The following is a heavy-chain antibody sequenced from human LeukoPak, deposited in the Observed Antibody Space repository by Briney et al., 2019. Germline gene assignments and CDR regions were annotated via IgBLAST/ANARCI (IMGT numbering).Heavy chain of an antibody. CDR3: ARAGGGWSFAS. V-gene: IGHV4-59*01. CDR1: GPSITTYY. CDR2: LFFSECP. J-gene: IGHJ4*02. D-gene: IGHD6-19*01. Sequence: SETLSLTCTVSGPSITTYYWIWIRQSPGKGLEWIGYLFFSECPDYNPSLKSRVTISVDRSKNHFSLKVTSVTAADTAIYYCARAGGGWSFASWGQGTLVTVSP.